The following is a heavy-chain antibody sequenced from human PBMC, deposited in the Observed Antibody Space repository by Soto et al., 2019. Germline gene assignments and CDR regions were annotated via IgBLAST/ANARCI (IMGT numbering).Heavy chain of an antibody. D-gene: IGHD4-17*01. CDR3: ARDLPLYYGEYYYGMDV. CDR2: ISYDGSNK. V-gene: IGHV3-30-3*01. J-gene: IGHJ6*02. CDR1: GFTFSSYA. Sequence: GGSLRLSCAASGFTFSSYAMHWVRQAPGKGLEWVAVISYDGSNKYYADSVKGRFTISRDNSKNTLYLQMNSLRAEDTAVYYCARDLPLYYGEYYYGMDVWGQGTTVTVSS.